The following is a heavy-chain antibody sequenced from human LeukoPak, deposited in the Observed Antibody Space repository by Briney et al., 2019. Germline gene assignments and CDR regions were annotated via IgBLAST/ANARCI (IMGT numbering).Heavy chain of an antibody. D-gene: IGHD6-13*01. J-gene: IGHJ4*02. CDR3: AKDLTIAAAALTIVPDY. V-gene: IGHV3-23*01. CDR1: GFTFSSYA. Sequence: GGSLRISCAAPGFTFSSYAMSWVRQAPGKGLEWVSAISGSGGSTYYADSVKGRFTISRDNSKNTLYLQMNSLRAEDTAVYYCAKDLTIAAAALTIVPDYWGQGTLVTVSS. CDR2: ISGSGGST.